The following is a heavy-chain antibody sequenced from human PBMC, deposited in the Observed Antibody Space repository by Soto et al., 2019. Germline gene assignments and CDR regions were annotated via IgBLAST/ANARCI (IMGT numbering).Heavy chain of an antibody. CDR1: GYTFTSYG. CDR2: IIPYFGNA. V-gene: IGHV1-69*13. CDR3: ARVRDMIDNGMDV. D-gene: IGHD3-22*01. J-gene: IGHJ6*02. Sequence: SVKVPCKASGYTFTSYGISWVRQAPGQGLEWMGGIIPYFGNANYAQKFQGRVTMTADESTSTAYMELSSLRSEDTAVYYCARVRDMIDNGMDVWGQGTTVTVSS.